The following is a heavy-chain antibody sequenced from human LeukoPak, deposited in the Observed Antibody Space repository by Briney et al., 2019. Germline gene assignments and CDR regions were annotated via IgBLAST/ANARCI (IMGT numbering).Heavy chain of an antibody. CDR1: GFTFSSYG. Sequence: GGSLTLSCAASGFTFSSYGMNWVRQAPGKELERVSGISGSGDSTDYTDSVKGRFTISRDNSKNTLYLQMHSLRVEDTAVYYCARDSSLWFGATWGQGTLVIVSS. CDR3: ARDSSLWFGAT. V-gene: IGHV3-23*01. CDR2: ISGSGDST. J-gene: IGHJ4*02. D-gene: IGHD3-10*01.